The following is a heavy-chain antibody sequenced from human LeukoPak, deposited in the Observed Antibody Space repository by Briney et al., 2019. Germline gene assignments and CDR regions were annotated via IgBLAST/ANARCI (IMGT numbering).Heavy chain of an antibody. D-gene: IGHD3-22*01. V-gene: IGHV3-23*01. CDR1: GFIFNNYG. J-gene: IGHJ5*02. CDR3: AKGSSGYFLDL. Sequence: GGSLRLSCAASGFIFNNYGLIWVRQAPGKGLEWVSAISNDGGGTTYADFVKGRFTIPRDNSKNTLFLQMNSLRAEDTALYYCAKGSSGYFLDLWGQGTLVTVSS. CDR2: ISNDGGGT.